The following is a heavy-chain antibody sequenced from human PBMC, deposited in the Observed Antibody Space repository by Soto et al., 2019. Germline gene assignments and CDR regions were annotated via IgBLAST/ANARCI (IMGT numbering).Heavy chain of an antibody. J-gene: IGHJ5*02. CDR1: GGTLSSYT. V-gene: IGHV1-69*02. CDR3: ARARWPQSDYDILTVDP. CDR2: IIPILGIA. Sequence: SVKVSCKASGGTLSSYTISWVRQAPGQGLEWMGRIIPILGIANYAQKFQGRVTITADKSTSTAYMELSSLRSEDTAVYYCARARWPQSDYDILTVDPWGQGTLVTVSS. D-gene: IGHD3-9*01.